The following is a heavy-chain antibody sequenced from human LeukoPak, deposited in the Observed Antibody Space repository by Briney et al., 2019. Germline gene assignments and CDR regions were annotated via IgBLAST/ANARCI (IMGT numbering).Heavy chain of an antibody. CDR2: IYYSGST. V-gene: IGHV4-59*01. J-gene: IGHJ4*02. Sequence: SETLSLTCTVSVGSIRSYYWSWIRQPPGKGLEWIGYIYYSGSTNYNPSLKSRVTISIDTSKNQFSLKLSSVTAADTAMYYCARGGNALDYWGQGTLVTVSS. CDR1: VGSIRSYY. D-gene: IGHD4-23*01. CDR3: ARGGNALDY.